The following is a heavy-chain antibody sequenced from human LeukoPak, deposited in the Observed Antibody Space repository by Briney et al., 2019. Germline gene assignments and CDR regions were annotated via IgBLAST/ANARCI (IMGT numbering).Heavy chain of an antibody. D-gene: IGHD3-9*01. CDR2: IIPIFGTA. J-gene: IGHJ4*02. V-gene: IGHV1-69*13. Sequence: SVKVCCKASGGTFSSYAISWVRQAPGQGLEWMGGIIPIFGTANYAQKFQGRVTITADESTSTAYMELSSLRSEDTAVYYCARDGRRGEDYDILTGYYAFDYWGQGTLVTVSS. CDR3: ARDGRRGEDYDILTGYYAFDY. CDR1: GGTFSSYA.